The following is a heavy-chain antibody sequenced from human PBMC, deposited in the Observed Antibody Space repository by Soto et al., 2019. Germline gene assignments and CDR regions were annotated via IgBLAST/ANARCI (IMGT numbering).Heavy chain of an antibody. CDR2: INHSGST. J-gene: IGHJ5*02. V-gene: IGHV4-34*01. Sequence: PSETLSLTCAVYGGSFSGYYWSWIRQPPGKGLEWIGEINHSGSTNYNPSLKSRVTISVDTSKNQFSLKLSSVTAADTAVYYCARASVWWFGEPLFRNRYNWFDPWGQGTLVTSPQ. D-gene: IGHD3-10*01. CDR3: ARASVWWFGEPLFRNRYNWFDP. CDR1: GGSFSGYY.